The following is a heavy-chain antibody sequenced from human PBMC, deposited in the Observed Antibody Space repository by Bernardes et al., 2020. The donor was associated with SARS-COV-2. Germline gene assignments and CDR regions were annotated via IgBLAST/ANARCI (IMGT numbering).Heavy chain of an antibody. CDR2: INQDGSHA. V-gene: IGHV3-7*04. D-gene: IGHD2-15*01. CDR1: GFTFNTHW. CDR3: AGGGGY. Sequence: GGSLRLFCAASGFTFNTHWMRWVRQAPGKGLECVASINQDGSHAVYVDSVKGRFTISRDNAKNSLYLQMNGLRVEDTALYYCAGGGGYWGQGALVTVSS. J-gene: IGHJ4*02.